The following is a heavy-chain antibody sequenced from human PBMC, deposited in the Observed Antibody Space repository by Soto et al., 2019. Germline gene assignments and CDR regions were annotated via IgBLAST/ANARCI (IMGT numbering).Heavy chain of an antibody. J-gene: IGHJ6*02. V-gene: IGHV5-10-1*01. CDR3: ARMVDSRSVWDVYYYGVDV. D-gene: IGHD6-13*01. CDR2: IDPSDSYT. CDR1: GYSFTSYW. Sequence: PGESLKISCKGSGYSFTSYWISWVRQMLGKGLEWMGRIDPSDSYTNYSPSFQGHVTISADKSISTAYLQWSSLKASDTAMYYCARMVDSRSVWDVYYYGVDVWGQGTTVTVSS.